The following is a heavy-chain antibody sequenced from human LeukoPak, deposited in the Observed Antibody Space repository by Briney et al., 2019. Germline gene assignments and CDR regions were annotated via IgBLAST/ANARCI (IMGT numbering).Heavy chain of an antibody. V-gene: IGHV4-34*01. CDR2: INHSGST. CDR1: GGSFSGYY. D-gene: IGHD5-18*01. Sequence: PSETLSLTCAVYGGSFSGYYWSWTRQPPGKGLEWIGEINHSGSTNYNPSLKSRVTISADTSKDQFSLKLSSVTAADTSVYYCARGLRIQLWFYDCWGQGTLVTVSS. CDR3: ARGLRIQLWFYDC. J-gene: IGHJ4*02.